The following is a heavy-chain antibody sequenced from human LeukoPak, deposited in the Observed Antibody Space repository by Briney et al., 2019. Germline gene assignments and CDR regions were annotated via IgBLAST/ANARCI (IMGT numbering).Heavy chain of an antibody. CDR3: ARVDHRETLTEGDWFDP. J-gene: IGHJ5*02. D-gene: IGHD2-2*03. V-gene: IGHV1-18*01. Sequence: ASMKVSCKASGYRFITYGLSWVRQAPGQGLEWMGCISAYNGNTNFAPKLQGRVTMTADTSTSTAYMELRSLRSDDTAVYYCARVDHRETLTEGDWFDPWGQGTLVTVSS. CDR2: ISAYNGNT. CDR1: GYRFITYG.